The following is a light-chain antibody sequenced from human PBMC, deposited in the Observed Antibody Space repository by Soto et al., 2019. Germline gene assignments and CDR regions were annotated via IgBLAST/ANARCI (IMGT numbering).Light chain of an antibody. CDR1: QSVSSN. Sequence: DIGITQSPCTLSVSPGDRATLPCRASQSVSSNLAWYQQKPGQAPRLLIYGASTRATGIPARFSGSGSGTEFTLTISSLQSEDFAVYYCQQYNNWPPDTFGQGTKVDI. V-gene: IGKV3-15*01. CDR2: GAS. J-gene: IGKJ2*01. CDR3: QQYNNWPPDT.